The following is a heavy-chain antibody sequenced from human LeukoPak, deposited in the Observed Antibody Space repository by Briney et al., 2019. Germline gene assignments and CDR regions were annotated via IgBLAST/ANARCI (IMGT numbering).Heavy chain of an antibody. CDR2: SYYTGST. CDR1: GGSVSSDNYY. J-gene: IGHJ5*02. CDR3: ARDVRLSTFDP. D-gene: IGHD2/OR15-2a*01. V-gene: IGHV4-61*01. Sequence: PSETLSLTCTVSGGSVSSDNYYWSWIRQPPGKGLELIGYSYYTGSTNYNPSLKSRVTISVDTSKNQLSLKLSSVTAADTAVYFCARDVRLSTFDPWGQGTLVTVSS.